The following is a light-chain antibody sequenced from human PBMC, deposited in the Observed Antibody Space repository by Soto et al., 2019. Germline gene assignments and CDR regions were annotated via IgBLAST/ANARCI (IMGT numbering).Light chain of an antibody. J-gene: IGKJ1*01. CDR3: QQYNSYSPRT. Sequence: DIQITQSPSSLSASVGDRVTITCHASQDISNYLNWYQQKPRKAPNLLIYDASNLETGVPSRFSGSGSGTDFTFTISSLRPYDFATYYCQQYNSYSPRTFGQGTKVDIK. CDR2: DAS. CDR1: QDISNY. V-gene: IGKV1-33*01.